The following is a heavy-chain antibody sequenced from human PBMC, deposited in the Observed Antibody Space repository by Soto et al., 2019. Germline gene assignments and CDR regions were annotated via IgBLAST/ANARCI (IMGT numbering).Heavy chain of an antibody. CDR1: GFTFSSYA. V-gene: IGHV3-23*01. D-gene: IGHD5-12*01. J-gene: IGHJ4*02. Sequence: GGSLRLSCAASGFTFSSYAMSWVRQAPGKGLEWVSAISGSGGSTYYADSVKGRFTISRDNSKNTLYLQMNSLRAEDTAVYYCAKNEEIEMAKITNYWGQGTLVTVSS. CDR2: ISGSGGST. CDR3: AKNEEIEMAKITNY.